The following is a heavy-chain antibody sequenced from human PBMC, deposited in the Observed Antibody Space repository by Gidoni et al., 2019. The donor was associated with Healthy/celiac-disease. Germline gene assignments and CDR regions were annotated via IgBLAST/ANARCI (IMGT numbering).Heavy chain of an antibody. CDR2: ISGSGGST. D-gene: IGHD2-15*01. V-gene: IGHV3-23*01. Sequence: PGKGLEWVSAISGSGGSTYYADSVKGRFTISRDNSKNTLYLQMNSLRAEDTAVYYCAEARLVAATFGWGQGTLVTVSS. J-gene: IGHJ4*02. CDR3: AEARLVAATFG.